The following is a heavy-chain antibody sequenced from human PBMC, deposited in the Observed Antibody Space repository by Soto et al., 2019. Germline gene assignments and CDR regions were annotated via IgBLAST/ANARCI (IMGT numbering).Heavy chain of an antibody. D-gene: IGHD2-15*01. J-gene: IGHJ5*02. CDR1: GFTFSLYA. V-gene: IGHV3-23*01. Sequence: EVQLSESGGDLVRPGGSKRLSCADSGFTFSLYAMSWVRQAPGKGLEWVSAISAGADYTYFADPVKGRFTLSRDNSTNTLYLQMNSLRVDDTAVYYCARGARRVVVWGWFDPWGQGTLVTVSS. CDR2: ISAGADYT. CDR3: ARGARRVVVWGWFDP.